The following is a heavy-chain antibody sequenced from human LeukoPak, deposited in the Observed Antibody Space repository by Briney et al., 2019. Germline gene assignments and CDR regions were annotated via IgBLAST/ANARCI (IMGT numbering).Heavy chain of an antibody. CDR1: GYTFTSYD. J-gene: IGHJ4*02. CDR3: ARVRSGYDAHDY. V-gene: IGHV1-8*01. CDR2: MNPNSGNT. Sequence: ASVKVSCKASGYTFTSYDINWGRQATGQGLEWMGWMNPNSGNTGYAQKFQGRVTMTRNTSISTAYMELSSLRSEDTVVYYCARVRSGYDAHDYWGQGTLVTVSS. D-gene: IGHD5-12*01.